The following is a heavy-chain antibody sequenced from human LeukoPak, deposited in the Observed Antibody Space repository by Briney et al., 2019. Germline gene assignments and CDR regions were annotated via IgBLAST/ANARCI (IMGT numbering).Heavy chain of an antibody. J-gene: IGHJ4*02. D-gene: IGHD1-1*01. CDR1: GFTFSSYA. CDR2: ISGSGGAT. Sequence: GGSLRLSCAASGFTFSSYAMSWVRQAPGKGLEWVSAISGSGGATYSADSVKGRFTISRDNSKNMLYLQMNSLRAEDTAVYYCATPRAMSTRDFDHWGQGTLVTVSS. CDR3: ATPRAMSTRDFDH. V-gene: IGHV3-23*01.